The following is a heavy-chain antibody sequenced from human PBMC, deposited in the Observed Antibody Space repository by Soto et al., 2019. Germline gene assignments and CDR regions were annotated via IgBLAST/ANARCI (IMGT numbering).Heavy chain of an antibody. CDR2: TYYSEST. CDR3: ATIDYYDSRGYYFSYYYYGMDV. Sequence: QLQLQEAGPGLVKPSETLSLTCTVSGGSISSSRDYGGWSRQPPGKGLEWIGCTYYSESTYYNPSLQTQVTISVDRSQNQFSLKLSSVPAADTAVYYCATIDYYDSRGYYFSYYYYGMDVGGQGTTVTVSS. D-gene: IGHD3-22*01. V-gene: IGHV4-39*01. J-gene: IGHJ6*02. CDR1: GGSISSSRDY.